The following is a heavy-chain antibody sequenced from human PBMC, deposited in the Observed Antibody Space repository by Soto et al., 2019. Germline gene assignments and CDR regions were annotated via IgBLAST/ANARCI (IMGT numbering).Heavy chain of an antibody. CDR2: INHSGST. CDR1: GGSFSGYY. CDR3: ARKWIPRMWYFDY. Sequence: SETLSLTCAVYGGSFSGYYWIWIRQPPGKGLEWIGEINHSGSTNYNPSLKSRVTISVDTSKNQFSLKLSSVTAADTAVYYCARKWIPRMWYFDYWGQGTLVTVSS. V-gene: IGHV4-34*01. D-gene: IGHD5-18*01. J-gene: IGHJ4*02.